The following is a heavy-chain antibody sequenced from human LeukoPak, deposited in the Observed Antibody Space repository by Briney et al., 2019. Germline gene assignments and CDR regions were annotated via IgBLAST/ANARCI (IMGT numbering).Heavy chain of an antibody. V-gene: IGHV1-2*02. D-gene: IGHD4-17*01. CDR2: INPNSGAT. Sequence: ASVKVSCKASGYTFTGYYMHWVRQAPGQGPEWMGWINPNSGATKYAQKFQGRVTMTRDTSISTAYKELSSLRSDDTAVYYCARGDTVTTDYWGQGTLVTVSS. J-gene: IGHJ4*02. CDR1: GYTFTGYY. CDR3: ARGDTVTTDY.